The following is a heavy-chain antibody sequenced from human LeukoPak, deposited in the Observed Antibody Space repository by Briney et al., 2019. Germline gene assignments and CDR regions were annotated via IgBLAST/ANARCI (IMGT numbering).Heavy chain of an antibody. D-gene: IGHD3-10*01. J-gene: IGHJ5*02. Sequence: PSETLSLTCTVSGGSISSSSYYWGWIRQPPGKGLEWIGSIYYSGSTYYNPSLKSRVTISVDTSKNQFSLKLSSVTAADTAVYXXXRHRDVLLWFGELLTWFDPWGQGTLVTVSS. CDR1: GGSISSSSYY. V-gene: IGHV4-39*01. CDR2: IYYSGST. CDR3: XRHRDVLLWFGELLTWFDP.